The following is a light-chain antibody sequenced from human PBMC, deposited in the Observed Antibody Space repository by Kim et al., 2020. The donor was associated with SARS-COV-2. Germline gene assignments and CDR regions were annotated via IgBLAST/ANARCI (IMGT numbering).Light chain of an antibody. CDR1: SRHSGYA. CDR2: VNSDGSF. Sequence: ASVKLTCTLSSRHSGYAIAWHQQQPEKGPRYLMKVNSDGSFSKGDGIPDRFSGSSSGAESYLSISSLQSEDEADYYCQTWGTDIHMFGGGTKLTVL. CDR3: QTWGTDIHM. J-gene: IGLJ3*02. V-gene: IGLV4-69*01.